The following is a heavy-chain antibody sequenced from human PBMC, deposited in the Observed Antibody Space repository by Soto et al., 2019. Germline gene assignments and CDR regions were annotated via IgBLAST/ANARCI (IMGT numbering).Heavy chain of an antibody. CDR1: GFTFSSYG. J-gene: IGHJ3*02. D-gene: IGHD3-22*01. CDR3: AKETDSSGVESAFDI. CDR2: ISYDGSNK. Sequence: QVQLVESGGGVVQPGRSLRLSCAASGFTFSSYGMHWVRQAPGKGLEWVAVISYDGSNKYYADSVKGRFTISRDNSKNTLYLQMNSLRAEDTAVYYCAKETDSSGVESAFDIWGQGTMVTVSS. V-gene: IGHV3-30*18.